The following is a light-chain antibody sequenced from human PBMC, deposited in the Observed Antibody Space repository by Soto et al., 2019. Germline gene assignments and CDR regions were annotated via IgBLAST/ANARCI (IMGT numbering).Light chain of an antibody. CDR1: QSISSSY. CDR2: GTF. J-gene: IGKJ1*01. V-gene: IGKV3-20*01. CDR3: QQCGLSPRT. Sequence: EVVLTQSPVTLFLSPGDKATLSCRASQSISSSYLAWYQQKPGQAPRLLIYGTFNRATGIPDRFSGDGSGTDFTLTINRLEPEDFAVYFCQQCGLSPRTFGQGTKVDIK.